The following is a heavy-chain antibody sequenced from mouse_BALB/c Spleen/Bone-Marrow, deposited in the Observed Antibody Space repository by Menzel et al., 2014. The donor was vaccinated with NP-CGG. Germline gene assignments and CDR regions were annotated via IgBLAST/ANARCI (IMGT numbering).Heavy chain of an antibody. Sequence: VKLMESGPGLVAPSQSLSITCTVSGFSLTSYGVHWVRQPPGKGLEWLGVIWAGGSTNYNSALMSRLSISKDNSKSQVFLKMNSLQTDDTAIYYCARDWALYYYGSSYVWFAYWGQGTLVTVSA. CDR2: IWAGGST. V-gene: IGHV2-9*02. CDR3: ARDWALYYYGSSYVWFAY. J-gene: IGHJ3*01. CDR1: GFSLTSYG. D-gene: IGHD1-1*01.